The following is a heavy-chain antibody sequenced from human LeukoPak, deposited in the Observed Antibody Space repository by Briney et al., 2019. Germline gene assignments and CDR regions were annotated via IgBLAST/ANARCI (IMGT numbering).Heavy chain of an antibody. V-gene: IGHV4-39*01. CDR3: ARHHRDSSGYYFDY. CDR1: GVSISSSNSY. Sequence: PSETLSLTCTVSGVSISSSNSYWGWIRQPPGKGLEWIGSIYYSGSTYYNPSLKSRVTISVDTSKNQFSLKLSSVTAADTAVYYCARHHRDSSGYYFDYWGQGTLVTVSS. J-gene: IGHJ4*02. CDR2: IYYSGST. D-gene: IGHD3-22*01.